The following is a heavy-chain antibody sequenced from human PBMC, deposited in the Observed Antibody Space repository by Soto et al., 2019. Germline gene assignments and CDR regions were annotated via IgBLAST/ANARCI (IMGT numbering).Heavy chain of an antibody. V-gene: IGHV4-61*01. D-gene: IGHD3-10*01. CDR2: IYYSGST. CDR3: ARDWDYYGSGSYFDY. CDR1: GGSVSSGSYY. Sequence: PSETLSLTCTVSGGSVSSGSYYWSWIRQPPGKGLEWIGYIYYSGSTNYNTSLKSRVTISVDTSKNQFSLKLSSVTAADTAVYYCARDWDYYGSGSYFDYWGQGTLVTVSS. J-gene: IGHJ4*02.